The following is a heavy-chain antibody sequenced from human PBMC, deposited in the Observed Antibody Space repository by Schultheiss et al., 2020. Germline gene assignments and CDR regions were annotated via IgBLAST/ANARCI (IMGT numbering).Heavy chain of an antibody. CDR2: INHSGST. CDR1: GGSFSGYY. CDR3: ARVANYDFWSGYYGPQARKTLFDY. Sequence: SETLSLTCAVYGGSFSGYYWSWIRQPPGKGLEWIGEINHSGSTNYNPSLKSRVTISVDTSKNQFSLKLSSVTAADTAVYYCARVANYDFWSGYYGPQARKTLFDYWGQGTLVTVS. D-gene: IGHD3-3*01. V-gene: IGHV4-34*01. J-gene: IGHJ4*02.